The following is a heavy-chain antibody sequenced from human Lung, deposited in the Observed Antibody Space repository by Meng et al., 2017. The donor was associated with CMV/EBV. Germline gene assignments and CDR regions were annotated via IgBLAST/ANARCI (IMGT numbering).Heavy chain of an antibody. CDR3: ARHYDSSWFGY. CDR2: IYCGDSKT. V-gene: IGHV5-51*01. D-gene: IGHD6-13*01. J-gene: IGHJ4*02. Sequence: GGSLRLXCKSSGYSFATYWIGWVRQMPGKDLEWMGMIYCGDSKTIYSPFFQGQVTFSADKSISTAYLQWSSLQASDTAMYYCARHYDSSWFGYWGQGTLVTVSS. CDR1: GYSFATYW.